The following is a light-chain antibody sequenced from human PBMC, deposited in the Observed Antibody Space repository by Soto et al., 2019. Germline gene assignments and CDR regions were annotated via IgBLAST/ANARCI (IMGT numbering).Light chain of an antibody. CDR2: SAC. CDR1: QSVSSNY. Sequence: EIVLTQSPGTLSLSPGERGTLSCRASQSVSSNYLAWYQQKPGQAPRLLIYSACSRATGIPDRFSGSGSGTDLTLTISRLEPEDFAVYYCQYYGSSPWTFGKGTKVDIK. CDR3: QYYGSSPWT. V-gene: IGKV3-20*01. J-gene: IGKJ1*01.